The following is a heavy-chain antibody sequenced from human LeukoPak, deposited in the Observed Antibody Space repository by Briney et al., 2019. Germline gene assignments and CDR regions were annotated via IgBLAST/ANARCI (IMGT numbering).Heavy chain of an antibody. CDR1: GFTFSSYS. CDR3: ARGPPQRPDAFDI. CDR2: ISSSSSYI. D-gene: IGHD6-25*01. J-gene: IGHJ3*02. V-gene: IGHV3-21*01. Sequence: GGSLRLSCAASGFTFSSYSMNWVRQAPGKGLEWVSSISSSSSYIYYADSVKGRFTISRDNAKNSLYLQMNSLRAEDTAVYYCARGPPQRPDAFDIWGQGTMVTVSS.